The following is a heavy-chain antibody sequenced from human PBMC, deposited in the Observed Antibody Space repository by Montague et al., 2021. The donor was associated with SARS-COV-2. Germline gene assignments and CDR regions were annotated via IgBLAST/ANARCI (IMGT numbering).Heavy chain of an antibody. CDR2: IWYDGSNK. J-gene: IGHJ4*02. Sequence: SLRLSCAASGFTFSSYGMHWVRQAPGKGLEWVAVIWYDGSNKYYADSVKGRSTISRDNSKNTLYLQMNSLRAEDTAVYYCAKDVGLYCSGGSCYSTPTYYFDYWGQGTLVTVSS. CDR1: GFTFSSYG. V-gene: IGHV3-33*06. CDR3: AKDVGLYCSGGSCYSTPTYYFDY. D-gene: IGHD2-15*01.